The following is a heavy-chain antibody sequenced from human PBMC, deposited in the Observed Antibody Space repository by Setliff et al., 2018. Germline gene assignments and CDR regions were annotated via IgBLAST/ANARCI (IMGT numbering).Heavy chain of an antibody. CDR3: ARELPRTIFGVVIDY. CDR1: GGTFSSYA. CDR2: IIPIFGTA. J-gene: IGHJ4*02. D-gene: IGHD3-3*01. Sequence: SVKVSCKASGGTFSSYAISWVRQAPGQGLEWMGRIIPIFGTANYAQKFQGRVTITADKSTSTAYMELSSLRSEDTAVYYCARELPRTIFGVVIDYWGQGTLVTSPQ. V-gene: IGHV1-69*06.